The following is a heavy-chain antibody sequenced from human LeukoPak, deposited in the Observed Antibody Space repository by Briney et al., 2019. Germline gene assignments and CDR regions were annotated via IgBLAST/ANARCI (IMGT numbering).Heavy chain of an antibody. CDR3: ARLAGSKIDY. CDR1: GGSISSSSYY. CDR2: IYYSGST. Sequence: SETLSLTCTVSGGSISSSSYYWGWIRQPPGKGLEWIGSIYYSGSTYYNPSLKSRVTISVDPSKNQFSLKLSSVTAADTAVYYCARLAGSKIDYWGQGTLVTVSS. J-gene: IGHJ4*02. V-gene: IGHV4-39*01. D-gene: IGHD1-26*01.